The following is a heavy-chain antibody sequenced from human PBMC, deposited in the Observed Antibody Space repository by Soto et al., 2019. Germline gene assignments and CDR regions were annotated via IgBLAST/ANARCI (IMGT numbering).Heavy chain of an antibody. V-gene: IGHV4-59*01. D-gene: IGHD3-10*01. Sequence: PSETLSLTCTVSGGSISSYYWSWIRQPPGKGLEWFVYIYYSGSTNYNPSLKSRVTISVDTSKNQFSLKLSSVTAADTAVYYFARFKRGLWFGEFSSPYYFDYWGQGTLVTVSS. CDR2: IYYSGST. CDR1: GGSISSYY. CDR3: ARFKRGLWFGEFSSPYYFDY. J-gene: IGHJ4*02.